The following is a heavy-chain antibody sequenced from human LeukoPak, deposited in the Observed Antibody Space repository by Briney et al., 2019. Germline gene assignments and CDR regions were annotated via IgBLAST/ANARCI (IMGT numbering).Heavy chain of an antibody. Sequence: GESLKISCKGSGYSFTSYWIGWVRQMPGKGLEWMGIIYPGDSDTRYSPSFQGQVTISADKSISTAYLQWSSLKASDTAMYYCARPYHYDSSGYYSGAFDIWGQGTMVTVSS. CDR3: ARPYHYDSSGYYSGAFDI. CDR1: GYSFTSYW. D-gene: IGHD3-22*01. CDR2: IYPGDSDT. J-gene: IGHJ3*02. V-gene: IGHV5-51*01.